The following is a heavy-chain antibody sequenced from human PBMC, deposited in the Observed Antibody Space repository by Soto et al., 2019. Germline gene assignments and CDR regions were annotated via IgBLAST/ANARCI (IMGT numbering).Heavy chain of an antibody. CDR3: ARGQEVGAHFFDS. Sequence: GGSLRLSCEASGFTFSGFDMHWVRQPTGKGLEWVSTIGTAGDTYYAVSVRGRFTISRDNAKNSLSLQMNSLRAGDTAVYFCARGQEVGAHFFDSWGQGTQVTVSS. D-gene: IGHD2-15*01. V-gene: IGHV3-13*01. CDR2: IGTAGDT. J-gene: IGHJ4*02. CDR1: GFTFSGFD.